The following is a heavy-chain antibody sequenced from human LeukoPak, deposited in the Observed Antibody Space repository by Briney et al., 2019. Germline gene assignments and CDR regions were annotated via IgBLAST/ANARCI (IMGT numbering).Heavy chain of an antibody. V-gene: IGHV3-23*01. D-gene: IGHD6-19*01. Sequence: GGSLRLSCAASGFTFNNYAMTWVRQAPGKGLEWVATISDTGGRTNHVDSVKGRFTISRDNSKNTLFLQMNSLIAEDSAVYYCAKGPSGSSHHFFDYWGQGTLVTVSS. CDR2: ISDTGGRT. CDR3: AKGPSGSSHHFFDY. J-gene: IGHJ4*02. CDR1: GFTFNNYA.